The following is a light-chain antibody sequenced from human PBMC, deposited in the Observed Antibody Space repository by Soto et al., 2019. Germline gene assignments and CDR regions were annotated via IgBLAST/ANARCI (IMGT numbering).Light chain of an antibody. CDR2: GAS. Sequence: EIVMTQSPATLSVSPGERATLSCRASLGIGSTLAWYQQKPGQTPRLLIYGASTRPTGVPARFSGSGSGTEFTLTINSLQSEDFAVYYCQRYNNWPLTFGGGTKVEIK. J-gene: IGKJ4*01. CDR3: QRYNNWPLT. CDR1: LGIGST. V-gene: IGKV3-15*01.